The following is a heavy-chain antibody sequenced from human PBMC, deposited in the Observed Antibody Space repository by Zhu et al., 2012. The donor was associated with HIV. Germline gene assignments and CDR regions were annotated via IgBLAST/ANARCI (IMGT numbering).Heavy chain of an antibody. V-gene: IGHV3-23*01. CDR1: GFSFTSYS. D-gene: IGHD2/OR15-2a*01. CDR3: AISRPLFDRSGSAYFLP. J-gene: IGHJ5*02. Sequence: EVQLLESGGGLVQPGGSLTISCAASGFSFTSYSMSWVRQAPGKGLEWLSGISMSGDNSYYADSVKGRFTSSRDNSRNTLYLQMSGLTAEDTAIYYCAISRPLFDRSGSAYFLPWGPGNPWSPSPQ. CDR2: ISMSGDNS.